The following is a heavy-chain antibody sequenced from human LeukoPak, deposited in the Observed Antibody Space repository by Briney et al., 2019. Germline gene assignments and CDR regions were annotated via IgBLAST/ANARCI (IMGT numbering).Heavy chain of an antibody. J-gene: IGHJ4*02. V-gene: IGHV3-23*01. CDR1: GFTFSNYV. CDR2: ISGSGDST. Sequence: GGSLRLSCAASGFTFSNYVMSWVRQAPGKGLEWVSGISGSGDSTYYTGFVKGRFTISRDNSKNTLYLQMDSLRAEDTAVYYCAKDNGDCSGGSCSSVYFNYWGQGTLVTVSS. D-gene: IGHD2-15*01. CDR3: AKDNGDCSGGSCSSVYFNY.